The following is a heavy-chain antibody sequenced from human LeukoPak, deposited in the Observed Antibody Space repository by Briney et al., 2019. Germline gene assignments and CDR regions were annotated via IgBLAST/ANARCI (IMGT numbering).Heavy chain of an antibody. Sequence: ASMKVSCKASGYTFTSYGISWVRQAPGQGLEWMGWISAYNGNTNYAQKLQGRVTMTTDTSTSTAYMELRSLRSDDTAVYYCTRAPHAPYFDWLSHYYMDVWGTGTTVIISS. D-gene: IGHD3-9*01. CDR1: GYTFTSYG. V-gene: IGHV1-18*01. J-gene: IGHJ6*03. CDR3: TRAPHAPYFDWLSHYYMDV. CDR2: ISAYNGNT.